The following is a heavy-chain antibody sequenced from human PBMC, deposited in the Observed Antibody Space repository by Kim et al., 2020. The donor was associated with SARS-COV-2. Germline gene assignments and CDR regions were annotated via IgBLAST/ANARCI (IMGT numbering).Heavy chain of an antibody. Sequence: SETLSLTCTVSGGSISSSSYYWGWICQPPGKGLEWIGSIYYSGSTYYNPSLKSRVTISVDTSKNQFSLKLSSVTAADTAVYYCARGPASSSWYGWGYFQHWGQGTLVTVSS. J-gene: IGHJ1*01. CDR3: ARGPASSSWYGWGYFQH. D-gene: IGHD6-13*01. CDR2: IYYSGST. CDR1: GGSISSSSYY. V-gene: IGHV4-39*07.